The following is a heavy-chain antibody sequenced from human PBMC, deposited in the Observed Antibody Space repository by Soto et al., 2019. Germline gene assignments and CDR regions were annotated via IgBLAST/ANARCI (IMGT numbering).Heavy chain of an antibody. CDR3: ARDLGGYASH. CDR1: GFTFSNYW. Sequence: EVQLVESGGGLVQPGGSLRLSCAASGFTFSNYWMHWVRQAPGKGPVWVSRINTDGSTTNYADSVKGRFTISRDNAKNTLYLQTTSLGAEATAVYYCARDLGGYASHWGQGTLVTVSS. V-gene: IGHV3-74*01. CDR2: INTDGSTT. J-gene: IGHJ4*02. D-gene: IGHD3-16*01.